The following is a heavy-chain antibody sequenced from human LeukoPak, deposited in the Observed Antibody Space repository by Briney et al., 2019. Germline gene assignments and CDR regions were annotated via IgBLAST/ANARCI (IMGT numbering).Heavy chain of an antibody. Sequence: PAGTLRLSCAASGFKFRDYYMSWIRQAPGKGLEWISYISMSGSVIQYSDSVKGRFTTSRDNVKNSLHLQMDSLRVDDTAVYYCARGGWSRGLFDPWGQGTLVSVSS. CDR1: GFKFRDYY. D-gene: IGHD3-22*01. CDR2: ISMSGSVI. CDR3: ARGGWSRGLFDP. V-gene: IGHV3-11*01. J-gene: IGHJ5*02.